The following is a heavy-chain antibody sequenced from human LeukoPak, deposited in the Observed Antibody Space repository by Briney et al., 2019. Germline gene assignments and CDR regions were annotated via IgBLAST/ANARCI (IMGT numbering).Heavy chain of an antibody. CDR1: GFIFSHYG. Sequence: GGSLRLSCAASGFIFSHYGMNWVRQAPGKGLEWVSGITSRSTTYYADSVKGRFTISRDNSKNTLYLQVNSLRAEDTAVYYCAKEPPYYGSFYYYMDVWGKGTTVTISS. CDR2: ITSRSTT. V-gene: IGHV3-23*01. CDR3: AKEPPYYGSFYYYMDV. J-gene: IGHJ6*03. D-gene: IGHD3-10*01.